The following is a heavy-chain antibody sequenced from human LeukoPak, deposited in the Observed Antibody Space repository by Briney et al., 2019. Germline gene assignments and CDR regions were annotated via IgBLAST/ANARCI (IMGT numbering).Heavy chain of an antibody. Sequence: GSLRLSCAASGFTFSHFWMSWVRQAPGKGLEWVAYIKKTGSETYYVDSVKGRFTITRDNTRNSLFLQMCSLRAEDTAVYFCAREDGYCSGGNCYSYFDSWGQGTLVTVSS. V-gene: IGHV3-7*01. CDR1: GFTFSHFW. CDR2: IKKTGSET. D-gene: IGHD2-15*01. J-gene: IGHJ4*02. CDR3: AREDGYCSGGNCYSYFDS.